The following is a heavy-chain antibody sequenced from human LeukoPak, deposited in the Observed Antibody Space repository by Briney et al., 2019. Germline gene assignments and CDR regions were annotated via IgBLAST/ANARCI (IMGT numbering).Heavy chain of an antibody. CDR1: GYTFTKYD. CDR3: AREPLVVGATVDY. J-gene: IGHJ4*02. Sequence: ASVKVSCKASGYTFTKYDISWVRQAPGQGLEWMGWISAYNGNTNYAQKLQGRVTMTTDTSTSTAFMELRSLRSDDTAVYYCAREPLVVGATVDYWGQGTLVTVSS. V-gene: IGHV1-18*01. CDR2: ISAYNGNT. D-gene: IGHD1-26*01.